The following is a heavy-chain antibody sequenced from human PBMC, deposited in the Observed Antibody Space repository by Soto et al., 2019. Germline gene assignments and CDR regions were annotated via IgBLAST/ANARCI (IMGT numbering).Heavy chain of an antibody. CDR2: IRSKANSYAT. J-gene: IGHJ4*02. D-gene: IGHD3-22*01. CDR1: GFTFSGSA. V-gene: IGHV3-73*02. Sequence: EVQLVESGGGLVQPGGSLKLSCAASGFTFSGSAMHWVRQASGKGLEWVGRIRSKANSYATAYVASVKGRFTISRDDSKNTAYLQMNSLKTEDTAVYYCTSPNADSSGRNWGQGTLVTVSS. CDR3: TSPNADSSGRN.